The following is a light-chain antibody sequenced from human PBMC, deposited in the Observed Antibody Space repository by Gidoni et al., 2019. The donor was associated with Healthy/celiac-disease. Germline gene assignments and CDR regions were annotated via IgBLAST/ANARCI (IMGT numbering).Light chain of an antibody. Sequence: EIVMTQSPATLSVSPGERATLSCMASQSVSSNLAWYQQKPGQAPRLLIYGASTRATGIPARFSGSGSGTEFTLTISSLQSEDFAVYYCQQYNNWPPRYTFGQXTKLEIK. V-gene: IGKV3-15*01. CDR2: GAS. CDR1: QSVSSN. CDR3: QQYNNWPPRYT. J-gene: IGKJ2*01.